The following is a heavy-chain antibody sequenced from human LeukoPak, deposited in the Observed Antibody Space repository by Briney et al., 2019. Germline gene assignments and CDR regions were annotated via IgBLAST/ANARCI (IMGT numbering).Heavy chain of an antibody. CDR2: IHNDGITE. V-gene: IGHV3-30*04. J-gene: IGHJ4*02. Sequence: PGRSLRLSCAASGFTFSSYAMHWVRQTPGKGLEWLTFIHNDGITEYYADSVKGRLTISRDNSKNAVHLQMNSLRVEDTAVYYCAKDDPTGRYLWGQGTLVPVSS. CDR1: GFTFSSYA. D-gene: IGHD1-26*01. CDR3: AKDDPTGRYL.